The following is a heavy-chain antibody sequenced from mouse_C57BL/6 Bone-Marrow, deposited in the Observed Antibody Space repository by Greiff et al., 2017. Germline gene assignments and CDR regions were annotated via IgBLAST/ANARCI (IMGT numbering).Heavy chain of an antibody. J-gene: IGHJ4*01. V-gene: IGHV1-69*01. CDR2: IDPSDSYT. Sequence: VQLQQPGAELVMPGASVKLSCKASGYTFTSYWMHWVKQRPGQGLEWIGEIDPSDSYTNYNQKFKGKSTLTVDKSSSTAYMQLSSLTSEDSAVYYCASHSYYYAMDYWGQGTSDTVSS. CDR1: GYTFTSYW. CDR3: ASHSYYYAMDY.